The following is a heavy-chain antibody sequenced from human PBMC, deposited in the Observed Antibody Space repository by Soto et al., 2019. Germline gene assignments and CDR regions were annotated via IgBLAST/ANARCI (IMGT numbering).Heavy chain of an antibody. CDR3: ARDRDMTTVWYFDL. Sequence: GASVEVSCKASGYTFTSYGISWVRQAPGQGLEWMGWISAYNGNTNYAQKLQGRVTMTTDTSTSTAYMELRSLRSDDTAVYYCARDRDMTTVWYFDLWGRGTLVTVSS. V-gene: IGHV1-18*01. CDR2: ISAYNGNT. CDR1: GYTFTSYG. D-gene: IGHD4-17*01. J-gene: IGHJ2*01.